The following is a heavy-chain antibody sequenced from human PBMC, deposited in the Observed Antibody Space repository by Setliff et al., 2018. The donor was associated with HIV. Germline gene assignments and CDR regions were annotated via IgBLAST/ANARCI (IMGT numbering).Heavy chain of an antibody. J-gene: IGHJ3*02. D-gene: IGHD5-18*01. CDR3: ASGMRCDTAMGDAFDI. Sequence: GASVKVSCKTSGYSFSSHGVSWVRQAPGQGLEWVGWISSYTGKTKYAQNVQGRVTLTTDTSTSTAYMDLRSLRPDDTAVYYCASGMRCDTAMGDAFDIWGQGTMVTVSS. V-gene: IGHV1-18*01. CDR2: ISSYTGKT. CDR1: GYSFSSHG.